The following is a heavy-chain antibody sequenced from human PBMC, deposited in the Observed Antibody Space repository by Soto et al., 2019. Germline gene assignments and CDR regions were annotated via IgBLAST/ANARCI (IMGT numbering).Heavy chain of an antibody. CDR3: ARGIRSPLRLEYYGMYG. V-gene: IGHV6-1*01. D-gene: IGHD1-1*01. Sequence: SQTLSLTCAISGDSVSSNSAAWNWIRQSPSRGLEWLGRTYYRSKWYNDYAVSVKSRITINPDTSRNQFSLQLNSVTPEDTAVYYCARGIRSPLRLEYYGMYGWGQGNTVTV. J-gene: IGHJ6*02. CDR2: TYYRSKWYN. CDR1: GDSVSSNSAA.